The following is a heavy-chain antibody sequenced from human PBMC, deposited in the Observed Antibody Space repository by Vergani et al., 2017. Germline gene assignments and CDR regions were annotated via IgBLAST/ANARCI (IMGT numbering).Heavy chain of an antibody. CDR3: ARHTMVRGVIIPSNWFDP. Sequence: QVQLVQSGAEVKKPGSSVKVSCKASGGTFSSYAISWVRQAPGQGREWMGGIIPIFGTANYAQKFQGRVTITADESTSTAYMELSSLRSEDTAVYYCARHTMVRGVIIPSNWFDPWGQGTLVTVSS. D-gene: IGHD3-10*01. CDR2: IIPIFGTA. CDR1: GGTFSSYA. J-gene: IGHJ5*02. V-gene: IGHV1-69*01.